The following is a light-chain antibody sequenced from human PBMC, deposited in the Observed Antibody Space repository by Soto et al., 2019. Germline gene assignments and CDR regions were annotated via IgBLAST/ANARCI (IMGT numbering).Light chain of an antibody. Sequence: EIVMTQSPATQSVSPGERATLSCRASQSVSSNLAWYQQKPGQAPRLLIYGASTRATGIPARFSGSGSGTEFTLTISSLQSVDFAVYYCQQYNNWPLTFGGGTKVEIK. CDR3: QQYNNWPLT. CDR2: GAS. J-gene: IGKJ4*01. V-gene: IGKV3-15*01. CDR1: QSVSSN.